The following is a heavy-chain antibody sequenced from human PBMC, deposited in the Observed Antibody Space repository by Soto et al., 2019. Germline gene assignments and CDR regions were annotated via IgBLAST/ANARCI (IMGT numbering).Heavy chain of an antibody. Sequence: SQTLSLTCAVYGGSFSGYYWSWIRQPPGKGLEWIGEINHSGSTNYNPSLKSRVTISVDTSKNQFSLKLSSVTAADTAVYYCARGGDIAARIGEDYWGQGTLVTVSS. CDR2: INHSGST. CDR1: GGSFSGYY. J-gene: IGHJ4*02. CDR3: ARGGDIAARIGEDY. V-gene: IGHV4-34*01. D-gene: IGHD6-6*01.